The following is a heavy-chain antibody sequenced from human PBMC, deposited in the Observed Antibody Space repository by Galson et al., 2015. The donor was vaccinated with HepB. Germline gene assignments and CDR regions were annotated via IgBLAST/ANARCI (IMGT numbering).Heavy chain of an antibody. CDR1: GFTFSSYG. V-gene: IGHV3-30*18. D-gene: IGHD2-15*01. J-gene: IGHJ4*02. Sequence: SLRLSCAASGFTFSSYGMHWVRQAPGKGLEWVAGISYDGSNKYYADSVKGRFTISRDNSKNTLYLQMNSLRAEDTAVYYCAKGSARWVVGLDYWGQGTLVTVSS. CDR3: AKGSARWVVGLDY. CDR2: ISYDGSNK.